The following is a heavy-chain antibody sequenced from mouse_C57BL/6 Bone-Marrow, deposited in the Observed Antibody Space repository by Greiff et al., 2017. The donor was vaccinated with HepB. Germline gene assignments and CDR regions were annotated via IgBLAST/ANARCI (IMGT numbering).Heavy chain of an antibody. CDR2: ISDGGSYT. CDR1: GFTFSSYA. J-gene: IGHJ1*03. Sequence: EVQLVESGGGLVKPGGSLKLSCAASGFTFSSYAMSWVRQTPEKRLEWVATISDGGSYTYYPDNVKGRFTISRDNAKNNLYLQMSHLKSEDTAMYYCARGGPTIATTWYFDVWGTGTTVTVSS. D-gene: IGHD2-5*01. CDR3: ARGGPTIATTWYFDV. V-gene: IGHV5-4*01.